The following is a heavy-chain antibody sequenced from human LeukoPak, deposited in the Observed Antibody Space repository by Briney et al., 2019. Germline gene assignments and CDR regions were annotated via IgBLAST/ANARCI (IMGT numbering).Heavy chain of an antibody. V-gene: IGHV3-21*01. CDR3: AREGSGVMAYAFDI. D-gene: IGHD3-16*01. CDR2: ISSSSSYI. J-gene: IGHJ3*02. CDR1: GFTFSSYS. Sequence: GGSLRLSCAASGFTFSSYSMNWVRQAPGKGLEWVSSISSSSSYIYYADSVKGRFTISRDNAKNSLYLQMNSLRAEDTAVYYCAREGSGVMAYAFDIWGQGTMVTVSS.